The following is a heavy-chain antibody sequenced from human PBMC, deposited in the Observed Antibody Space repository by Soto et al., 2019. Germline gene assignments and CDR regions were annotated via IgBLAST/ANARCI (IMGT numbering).Heavy chain of an antibody. CDR1: GDTFNFYS. V-gene: IGHV1-69*04. J-gene: IGHJ4*02. CDR2: VNPILSMS. Sequence: QVQLVQSGAEVKRPGSSVKVSCKASGDTFNFYSINWVRQAPGLGLEWMGRVNPILSMSNYAQRFQGRVTMTGDKSTSTAYMELSGLRSDDTAIYYCATSYGSGYRAFDFWGQGALVTVSS. D-gene: IGHD3-10*01. CDR3: ATSYGSGYRAFDF.